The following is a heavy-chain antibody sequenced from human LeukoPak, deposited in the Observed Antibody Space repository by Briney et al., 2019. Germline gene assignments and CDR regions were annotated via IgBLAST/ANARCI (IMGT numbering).Heavy chain of an antibody. D-gene: IGHD2-8*01. J-gene: IGHJ5*02. V-gene: IGHV1-18*01. CDR1: DYTFASHG. CDR2: INPNNGNT. CDR3: ARDFTPPHCTTPNCPRGGWFDP. Sequence: ALVKVSCKAYDYTFASHGISWVRQAPGQGLEWMGWINPNNGNTRYAENLQGRVTMTTDISTSTAYMELRSLRSDDTAIYYCARDFTPPHCTTPNCPRGGWFDPWGQGTLVTVSS.